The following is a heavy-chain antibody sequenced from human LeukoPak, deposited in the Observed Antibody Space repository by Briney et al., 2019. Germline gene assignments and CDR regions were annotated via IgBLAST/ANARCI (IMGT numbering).Heavy chain of an antibody. V-gene: IGHV4-4*02. CDR2: VHLDGRT. J-gene: IGHJ4*02. D-gene: IGHD3-3*01. CDR1: GGSVINTNW. CDR3: AREGGFYRPLDY. Sequence: SETLSLTCGVSGGSVINTNWWTWVRQPPGKGLEWIGEVHLDGRTNYNPSLESRLTMSVDVSENQVSLKLTAVTAADTAVYYCAREGGFYRPLDYSGQGTLVTVSS.